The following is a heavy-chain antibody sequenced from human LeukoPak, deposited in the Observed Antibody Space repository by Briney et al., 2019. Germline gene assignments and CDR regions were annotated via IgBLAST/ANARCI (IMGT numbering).Heavy chain of an antibody. CDR3: ARGPYSSSSYFDY. CDR2: ISGSGGST. D-gene: IGHD6-6*01. Sequence: GGSLRLSCAASGFTFSSYAMSWVRQAPGKGLEWVSAISGSGGSTYYADSVKGRFTISRDNAKRSLYLQMNSLRAEDTAVYYCARGPYSSSSYFDYWGQGTLVTVSS. CDR1: GFTFSSYA. V-gene: IGHV3-23*01. J-gene: IGHJ4*02.